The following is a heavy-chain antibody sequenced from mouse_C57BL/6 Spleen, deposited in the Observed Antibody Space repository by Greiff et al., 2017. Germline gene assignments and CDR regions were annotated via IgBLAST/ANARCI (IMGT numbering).Heavy chain of an antibody. V-gene: IGHV1-72*01. Sequence: QVQLQQPGAELVKPGASVKLSCKASGYTFTSYWMHWVKQRPGRGLEWIGRIDPKSGGTKYNEKFKSKATLTVDKPSSTAYMQLSSLTSEDSAVYYCARRGYYYAMDYWGQGTSVTVSS. J-gene: IGHJ4*01. CDR3: ARRGYYYAMDY. CDR1: GYTFTSYW. D-gene: IGHD2-2*01. CDR2: IDPKSGGT.